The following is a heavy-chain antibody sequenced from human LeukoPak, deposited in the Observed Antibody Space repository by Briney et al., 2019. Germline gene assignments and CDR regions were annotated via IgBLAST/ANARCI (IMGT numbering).Heavy chain of an antibody. Sequence: GGSLRLSCAASGFTLSTYYMNWVRQAPGKGLEWVSIIYSGGTTHYAGSVKGRFTISRDTSKNTLSLQMNSLRAEDTAVYFCARVGDHFHWNLDLWGRGTLVTVSP. CDR2: IYSGGTT. CDR3: ARVGDHFHWNLDL. CDR1: GFTLSTYY. V-gene: IGHV3-53*01. J-gene: IGHJ2*01. D-gene: IGHD3-3*02.